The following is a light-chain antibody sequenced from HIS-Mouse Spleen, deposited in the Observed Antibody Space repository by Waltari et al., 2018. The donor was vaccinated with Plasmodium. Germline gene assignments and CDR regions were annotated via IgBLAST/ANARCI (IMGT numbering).Light chain of an antibody. CDR2: DPS. CDR1: QAVINY. J-gene: IGKJ3*01. CDR3: QQDANLTALVT. Sequence: DIQTTQSPSPLSAAVGDRATISCRASQAVINYLNWYQHKPGKAPKLLIHDPSDLETGVPSRLSGRGSGTDDTFTISCLQPEGIATYYCQQDANLTALVTFGPGTKVD. V-gene: IGKV1-33*01.